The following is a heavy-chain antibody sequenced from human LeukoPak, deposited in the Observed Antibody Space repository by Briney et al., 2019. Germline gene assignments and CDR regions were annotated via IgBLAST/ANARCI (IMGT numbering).Heavy chain of an antibody. J-gene: IGHJ4*02. CDR2: ICTYSADT. V-gene: IGHV1-18*04. Sequence: ASVKVSCKASGYTFTNYGISRVRQAPGQGLEWMGWICTYSADTKYAQKLQGRVTVTTDTSTSTAYMELRSLRSDDTAVYYCARGRAPADDFDYWGQGTLVTVSS. D-gene: IGHD6-13*01. CDR3: ARGRAPADDFDY. CDR1: GYTFTNYG.